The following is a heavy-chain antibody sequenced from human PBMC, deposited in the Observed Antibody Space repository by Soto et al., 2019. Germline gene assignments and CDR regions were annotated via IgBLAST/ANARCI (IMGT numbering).Heavy chain of an antibody. Sequence: QVQLQQWGAGLLKPSETLSLTCAVYGGSFSGYYWTWIRQPPGTGLEWIGEINHSGSTTYNPSLKXXVTISVGTSKNQFSLKLTSVTAADTAVYYCARDKITGLFDSWGQGTLVTVSS. D-gene: IGHD2-8*02. CDR3: ARDKITGLFDS. V-gene: IGHV4-34*01. J-gene: IGHJ4*02. CDR2: INHSGST. CDR1: GGSFSGYY.